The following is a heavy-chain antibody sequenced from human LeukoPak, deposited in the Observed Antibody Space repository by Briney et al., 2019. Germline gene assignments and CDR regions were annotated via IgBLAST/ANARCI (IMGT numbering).Heavy chain of an antibody. CDR1: GYTFTSYD. D-gene: IGHD5-12*01. J-gene: IGHJ6*02. Sequence: ASVTVSCKASGYTFTSYDINWVRQAPGQGLEWMGWMNPNSGNTGYAQKFQDRVTMTRSTSISTAYMELSSLRSEDTAVYYCAREYRDSGYDYDYYYYGMDVWGQGTTVTVSS. CDR3: AREYRDSGYDYDYYYYGMDV. CDR2: MNPNSGNT. V-gene: IGHV1-8*01.